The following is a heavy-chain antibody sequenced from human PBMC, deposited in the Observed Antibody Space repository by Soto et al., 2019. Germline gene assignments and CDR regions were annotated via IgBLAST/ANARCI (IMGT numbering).Heavy chain of an antibody. CDR3: AHSRCGGDCLQSYPSHYYYGMDV. V-gene: IGHV2-5*02. J-gene: IGHJ6*02. CDR2: IYWDDDK. D-gene: IGHD2-21*02. Sequence: QITLKESGPTLVKPTQTLTLTCTFSGFSLSTSGVSVGWIRQPPGKALEWLALIYWDDDKRYSPSLKIRLTITKDTSKNQVVLRMTNMDPVDTATYYCAHSRCGGDCLQSYPSHYYYGMDVWGQGTTVTVSS. CDR1: GFSLSTSGVS.